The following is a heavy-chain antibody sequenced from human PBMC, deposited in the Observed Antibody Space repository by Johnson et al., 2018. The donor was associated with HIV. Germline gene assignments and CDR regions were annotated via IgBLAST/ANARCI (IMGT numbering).Heavy chain of an antibody. V-gene: IGHV3-20*04. J-gene: IGHJ3*02. Sequence: VQLVESGGGVVRPGGSLRLSCAASGFNFDDYALTWVRQAPGTGLEWVSGVNWIGGSTRYADSVNGRITSSRDNAKNSLYLQMNSLRAGDTAVYYCARAAYIGSHHDAFDIWGQGTMVTVSS. CDR3: ARAAYIGSHHDAFDI. CDR1: GFNFDDYA. D-gene: IGHD1-26*01. CDR2: VNWIGGST.